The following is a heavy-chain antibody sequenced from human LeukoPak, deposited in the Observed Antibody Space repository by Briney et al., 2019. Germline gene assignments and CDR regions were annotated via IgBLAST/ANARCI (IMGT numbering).Heavy chain of an antibody. J-gene: IGHJ5*02. CDR1: GGSISSSSYY. Sequence: SETLSLTCTVSGGSISSSSYYWGWIRQPPGKGLEWLGSIYYSGSTYYNPSLKSRVTISVDTSKNQFSLKLSSVTAADTAVYYCAIFWSGYYTTGFNWFDPWGQGTLVTVSS. V-gene: IGHV4-39*01. CDR2: IYYSGST. CDR3: AIFWSGYYTTGFNWFDP. D-gene: IGHD3-3*01.